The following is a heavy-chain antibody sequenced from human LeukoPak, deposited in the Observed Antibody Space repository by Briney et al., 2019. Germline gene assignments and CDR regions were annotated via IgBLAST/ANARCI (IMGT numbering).Heavy chain of an antibody. Sequence: PGGSLRISCAVSGYTVTGNYMSWVRQAPGKGLEWVSVVNSGGTTYYADSVKGRFAISRDNSKNTLYLQMNSLRAEDTAVYYCASVGYDILTGYPSWFDPWGQGTLVTVSS. CDR1: GYTVTGNY. CDR3: ASVGYDILTGYPSWFDP. CDR2: VNSGGTT. J-gene: IGHJ5*02. D-gene: IGHD3-9*01. V-gene: IGHV3-53*01.